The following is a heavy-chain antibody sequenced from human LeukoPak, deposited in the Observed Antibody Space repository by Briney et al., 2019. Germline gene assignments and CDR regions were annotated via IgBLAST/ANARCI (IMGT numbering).Heavy chain of an antibody. CDR2: LYTGGTP. Sequence: PGGSLRLSCAASGFPVSSNYMSWVRQAPGKGLEWVSVLYTGGTPYYADSVKGRFTISRHISKNTLYLQMNSLRPEDTAVYYCARGILVSGTYYDAFDIWGRGTMVTVSS. CDR1: GFPVSSNY. CDR3: ARGILVSGTYYDAFDI. J-gene: IGHJ3*02. D-gene: IGHD6-19*01. V-gene: IGHV3-53*04.